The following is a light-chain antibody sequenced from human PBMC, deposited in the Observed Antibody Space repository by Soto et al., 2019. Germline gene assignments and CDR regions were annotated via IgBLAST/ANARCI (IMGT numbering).Light chain of an antibody. CDR3: QQYGSSPALT. CDR1: QSVTDF. Sequence: EIVLTQSPVTLSLSPGERATLSCRASQSVTDFLAWYQQKPGQAPRLLIYDASNRATGIPDRFSGSGSGTDFTLTISRLEPEDFAVYYCQQYGSSPALTFGGGTKVDIK. V-gene: IGKV3-20*01. CDR2: DAS. J-gene: IGKJ4*01.